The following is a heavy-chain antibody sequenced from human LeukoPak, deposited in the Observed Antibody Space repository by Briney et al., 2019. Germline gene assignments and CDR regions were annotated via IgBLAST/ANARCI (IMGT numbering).Heavy chain of an antibody. J-gene: IGHJ4*02. CDR1: GGSISSYY. CDR2: IYYSGST. CDR3: ARVVSGWSYYFDY. V-gene: IGHV4-59*01. D-gene: IGHD6-19*01. Sequence: VKPSETLSLTCTVSGGSISSYYWSWIRQPPGKGLEWIGYIYYSGSTNYNPSLKSRVTISVDTSKNQFSLKLSSVTAADTAVYYCARVVSGWSYYFDYWGQGTLVTVSS.